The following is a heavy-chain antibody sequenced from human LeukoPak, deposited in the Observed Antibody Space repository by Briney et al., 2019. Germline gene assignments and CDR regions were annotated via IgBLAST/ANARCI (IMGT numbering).Heavy chain of an antibody. CDR1: GSTFSSYA. CDR3: AREDGSSSYLFDY. D-gene: IGHD6-6*01. Sequence: GGSLRLSCAASGSTFSSYAMHWVRQAPGKGLEWVAVISYDGSNKYYADSVKGRFTISRDNPKNTLYLQMNSLRAEDTAVYYCAREDGSSSYLFDYWGQGTLVTVSS. J-gene: IGHJ4*02. CDR2: ISYDGSNK. V-gene: IGHV3-30-3*01.